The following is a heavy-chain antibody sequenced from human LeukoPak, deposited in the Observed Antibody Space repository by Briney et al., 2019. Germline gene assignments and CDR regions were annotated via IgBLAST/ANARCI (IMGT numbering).Heavy chain of an antibody. V-gene: IGHV1-2*06. Sequence: GASVKVSCKASGYTFTGYYMHWVRQAPGQGLEWMGRINPNSGGTNYAQKFQGRVTMTGDTSISTAYMELSRLRSDDTAVYYCARYSGSYSGFDYWGQGTLVTASS. CDR2: INPNSGGT. CDR1: GYTFTGYY. CDR3: ARYSGSYSGFDY. J-gene: IGHJ4*02. D-gene: IGHD1-26*01.